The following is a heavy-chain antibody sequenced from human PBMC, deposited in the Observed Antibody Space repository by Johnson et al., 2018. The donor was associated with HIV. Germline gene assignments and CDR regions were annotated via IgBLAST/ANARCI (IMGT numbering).Heavy chain of an antibody. D-gene: IGHD1-14*01. V-gene: IGHV3-30-3*01. CDR2: ISYDGSNE. J-gene: IGHJ3*02. CDR3: AREMTTGAFDI. CDR1: GFTFSSYA. Sequence: QVQLVESGGGVVQPGRSLRLSCAASGFTFSSYAMHWVRQAPGKGLAWVAVISYDGSNEYYADSVKGRFTLPRDNSKNTLTLQINSLSAEDPAMYNCAREMTTGAFDIWGQGTMVTVSS.